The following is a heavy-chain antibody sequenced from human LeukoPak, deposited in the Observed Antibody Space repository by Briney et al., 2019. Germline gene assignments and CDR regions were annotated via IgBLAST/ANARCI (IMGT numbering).Heavy chain of an antibody. CDR1: GGSISSYY. J-gene: IGHJ4*02. V-gene: IGHV4-59*01. Sequence: PSETLSLTCTVSGGSISSYYWSWIRQPPGKGLEWIGYIYYSGSTNYNPSLKSRVTISVDTSKNQFSLKLSSVTAADTAVYYCARVLSAVEMVDYWGQGTLVSVSS. CDR3: ARVLSAVEMVDY. D-gene: IGHD5-24*01. CDR2: IYYSGST.